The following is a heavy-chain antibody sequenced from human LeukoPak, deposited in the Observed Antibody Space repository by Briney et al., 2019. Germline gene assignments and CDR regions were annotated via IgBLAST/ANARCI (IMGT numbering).Heavy chain of an antibody. CDR2: IGSSGSTI. V-gene: IGHV3-48*03. J-gene: IGHJ4*02. CDR1: GFSFSSYE. CDR3: ARGAY. Sequence: GGSLRLSCAASGFSFSSYEMNWGRQAPGKGLEWVSYIGSSGSTIYYADSVKGRFTISRDNAKNSVYLQMNSLRAEDTAVYYCARGAYWGQGTLVTVSS.